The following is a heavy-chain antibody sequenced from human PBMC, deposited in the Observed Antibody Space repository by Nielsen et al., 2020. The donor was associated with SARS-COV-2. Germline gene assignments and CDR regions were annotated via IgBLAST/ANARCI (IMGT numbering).Heavy chain of an antibody. CDR1: GFTFDDYA. Sequence: SLKISCVVSGFTFDDYAMHWVRQVPGKGLEWVSSISWNSGSIGYEDSVKGRFTISRDNAKNSLYLQMNSLRAEDTALYYCAKDAYFDWFGLPFDPWGQGTLVTVSS. CDR2: ISWNSGSI. V-gene: IGHV3-9*01. CDR3: AKDAYFDWFGLPFDP. J-gene: IGHJ5*02. D-gene: IGHD3-9*01.